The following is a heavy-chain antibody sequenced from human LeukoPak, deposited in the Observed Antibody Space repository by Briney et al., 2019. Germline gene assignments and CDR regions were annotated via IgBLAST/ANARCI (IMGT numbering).Heavy chain of an antibody. CDR2: TYSGGST. CDR3: ARDPVGAIGYGMDV. V-gene: IGHV3-66*01. Sequence: PGGSLRLSCAASGFTVSSNYMSWVRQAPGKGLEWVSVTYSGGSTFYADSVKGRFTISRDTSKNTRFLQMNSLRAEDTAVYYCARDPVGAIGYGMDVWGQGTTVTVSS. CDR1: GFTVSSNY. D-gene: IGHD1-26*01. J-gene: IGHJ6*02.